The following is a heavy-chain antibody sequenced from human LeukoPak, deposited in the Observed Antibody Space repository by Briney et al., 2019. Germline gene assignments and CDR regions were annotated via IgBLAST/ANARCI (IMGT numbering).Heavy chain of an antibody. Sequence: TETLSLTCTVSGGSISSHYWNWIRQPPGKGLEWIGYIYCSGSTNYNPSLKSRATISLDTSKSQFSLKLISVTAADTAVYYCAREGSRWVDFDYWGQGTRVTVSS. CDR3: AREGSRWVDFDY. CDR2: IYCSGST. D-gene: IGHD1-26*01. CDR1: GGSISSHY. V-gene: IGHV4-59*11. J-gene: IGHJ4*02.